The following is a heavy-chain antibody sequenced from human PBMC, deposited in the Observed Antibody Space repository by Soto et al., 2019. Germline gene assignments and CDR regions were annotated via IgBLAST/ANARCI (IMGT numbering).Heavy chain of an antibody. V-gene: IGHV1-3*01. CDR3: ARNILGGTTDY. J-gene: IGHJ4*02. Sequence: GASVKVSCKASGYSFSTHAMHWVRQAPGQGLDWVGWINSVNDHTIYSEKFQGRVTITSDTSATTAYMELSSLTSEDTAIYYCARNILGGTTDYWGQGTLVTVSS. CDR1: GYSFSTHA. CDR2: INSVNDHT. D-gene: IGHD1-7*01.